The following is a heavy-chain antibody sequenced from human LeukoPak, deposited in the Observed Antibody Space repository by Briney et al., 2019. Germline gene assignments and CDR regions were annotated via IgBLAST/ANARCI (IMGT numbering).Heavy chain of an antibody. V-gene: IGHV3-48*02. D-gene: IGHD3-22*01. CDR2: ISSSSTTI. J-gene: IGHJ4*02. CDR1: GFTFSGYS. CDR3: ARSSGYFYYLDS. Sequence: GGSLRLSCAASGFTFSGYSMNWVRQAPGEGLEWISYISSSSTTIYYADSVKGRFTISRDNAKNSLYLQMNSLRDEDTAVYYCARSSGYFYYLDSWGQGTLVTVSS.